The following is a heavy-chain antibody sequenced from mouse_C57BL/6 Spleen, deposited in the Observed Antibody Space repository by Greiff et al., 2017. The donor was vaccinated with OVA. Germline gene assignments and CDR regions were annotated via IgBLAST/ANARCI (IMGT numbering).Heavy chain of an antibody. CDR3: ARSNYYGSRDAMDY. J-gene: IGHJ4*01. D-gene: IGHD1-1*01. Sequence: QVQLQQSGPELVKPGASVKISCKASGYAFSSSWMNWVKQRPGKGLEWIGRIYPGDGDTNYNGKFKGKATLTADKSSSTAYMQLSSLTSEGSAVYFCARSNYYGSRDAMDYWGQGTSVTVSS. CDR1: GYAFSSSW. CDR2: IYPGDGDT. V-gene: IGHV1-82*01.